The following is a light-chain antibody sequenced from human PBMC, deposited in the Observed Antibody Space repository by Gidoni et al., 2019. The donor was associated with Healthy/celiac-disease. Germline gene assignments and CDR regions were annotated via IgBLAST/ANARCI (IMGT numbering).Light chain of an antibody. V-gene: IGKV1-39*01. J-gene: IGKJ3*01. CDR2: AAS. CDR1: QSISSY. CDR3: QQSYSTPRT. Sequence: DIEMTQSPSSLSASVGDRVTIPCRVSQSISSYLNWYQQKQGKAPKLLIYAASSLQSGVPSRFSGSRSVTNFTLTISSLQPEDFATYYCQQSYSTPRTFGPGTKVDIK.